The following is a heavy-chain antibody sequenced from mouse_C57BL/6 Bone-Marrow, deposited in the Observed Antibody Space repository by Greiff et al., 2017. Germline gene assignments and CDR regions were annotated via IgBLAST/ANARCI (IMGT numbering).Heavy chain of an antibody. Sequence: QVQLKQSGPELVKPGASVKLSCKASGYTFTSYDINWVKQRPGQGLEWIGWIYPRDGSTKYKEKFKGKATLTVDTSSSTAYMELHSLTSEDSAVYFCARAYYGSKSWFAYWGQGTLVTVSA. CDR3: ARAYYGSKSWFAY. CDR2: IYPRDGST. J-gene: IGHJ3*01. CDR1: GYTFTSYD. D-gene: IGHD1-1*01. V-gene: IGHV1-85*01.